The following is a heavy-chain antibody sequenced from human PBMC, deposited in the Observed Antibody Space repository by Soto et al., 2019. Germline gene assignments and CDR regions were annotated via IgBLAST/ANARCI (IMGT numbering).Heavy chain of an antibody. D-gene: IGHD3-22*01. V-gene: IGHV3-33*06. J-gene: IGHJ4*02. CDR2: IWYDGSNK. CDR1: GFTFSSYG. CDR3: AKIESRFYYDSTGYYPFDY. Sequence: GGSLRLSCAASGFTFSSYGMHWVRQAPGKGLEWVAVIWYDGSNKYYVDSVKGRFTISRDNSKNTLYLQMSSLRAEDTTVYYCAKIESRFYYDSTGYYPFDYWGQGTLVTVSS.